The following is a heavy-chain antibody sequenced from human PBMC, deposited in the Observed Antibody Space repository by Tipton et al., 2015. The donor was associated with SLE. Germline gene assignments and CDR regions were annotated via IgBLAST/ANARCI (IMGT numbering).Heavy chain of an antibody. CDR2: IKQDDSEI. D-gene: IGHD1-26*01. V-gene: IGHV3-7*01. CDR3: ARALVGVNGAFDI. CDR1: GFIFRNYW. Sequence: SLRLSCAASGFIFRNYWMSWVRQAPGKGLEWVANIKQDDSEIYYVDSVKGRFTISRDNAKNTLYLQMNSLTAEDTAVYYCARALVGVNGAFDIWGQGTMVTASS. J-gene: IGHJ3*02.